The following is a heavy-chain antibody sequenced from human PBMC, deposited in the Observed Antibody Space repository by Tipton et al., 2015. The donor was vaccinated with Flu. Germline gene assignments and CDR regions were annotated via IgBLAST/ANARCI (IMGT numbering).Heavy chain of an antibody. CDR1: GGSISSYY. J-gene: IGHJ6*02. Sequence: TLSLTCTVSGGSISSYYWSWIRQPPGKGLEWIGYIYYSGSTNYNPSLKSRVTISVDTSKNQFSLKLSPVTAADTAVYYCARHGYSSSWTPMGYYYGMDVWGQGTTVTVSS. D-gene: IGHD6-13*01. V-gene: IGHV4-59*08. CDR3: ARHGYSSSWTPMGYYYGMDV. CDR2: IYYSGST.